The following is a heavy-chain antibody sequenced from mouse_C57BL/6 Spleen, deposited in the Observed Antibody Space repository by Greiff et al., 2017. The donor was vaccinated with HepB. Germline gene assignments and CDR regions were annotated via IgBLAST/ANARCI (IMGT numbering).Heavy chain of an antibody. CDR3: TTGYGSSYGYWYFDV. CDR1: GFNIKDDY. J-gene: IGHJ1*03. V-gene: IGHV14-4*01. D-gene: IGHD1-1*01. Sequence: EVKLMESGAELVRPGASVKLSCTASGFNIKDDYMHWVKQRPEQGLEWIGWIDPENGDTEYASKFQGKATITADTSSNTAYLQLSSLTSEDTAVYYCTTGYGSSYGYWYFDVWGTGTTVTVSS. CDR2: IDPENGDT.